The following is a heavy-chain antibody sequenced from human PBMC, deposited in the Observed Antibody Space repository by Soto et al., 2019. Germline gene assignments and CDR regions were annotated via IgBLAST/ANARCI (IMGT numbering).Heavy chain of an antibody. CDR2: ISGSGGST. V-gene: IGHV3-23*01. CDR3: ALSGGYGGKGFFGY. J-gene: IGHJ4*02. D-gene: IGHD4-17*01. CDR1: GFTFSSYA. Sequence: GGSLRLSCAASGFTFSSYAMSWVRQAPGKGLEWVSAISGSGGSTYYADSVKGRFTISRDNSKNTLYLQMNSLRAEDTAVYYCALSGGYGGKGFFGYWGQGTLVTVSS.